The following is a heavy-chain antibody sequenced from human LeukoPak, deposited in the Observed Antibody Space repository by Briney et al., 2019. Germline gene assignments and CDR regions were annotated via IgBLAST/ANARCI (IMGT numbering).Heavy chain of an antibody. CDR3: ARGPSSSWSFDY. D-gene: IGHD6-13*01. CDR2: ISSSGSYI. J-gene: IGHJ4*02. V-gene: IGHV3-21*01. Sequence: PGGSLRLSCAASGFTFSSFNMNWVRQTPGKGLEWVSSISSSGSYIYYADSVKGRFTISRDNAENSLSLQMNNLRGDDTAVYYCARGPSSSWSFDYWGQGTLVTVSS. CDR1: GFTFSSFN.